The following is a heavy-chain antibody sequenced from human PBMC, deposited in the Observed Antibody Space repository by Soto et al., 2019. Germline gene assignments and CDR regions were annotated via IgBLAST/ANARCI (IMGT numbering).Heavy chain of an antibody. CDR1: GYSFTSYW. J-gene: IGHJ4*02. CDR2: IKQDGSEK. Sequence: PGESLKISCKGSGYSFTSYWMTWVRQAPGKGLEWVANIKQDGSEKYYVDSVKGRFTISRDNAKNSLYLQMNSLRGEDTAVYYCAKGRGGLDYWGQGTLVTVSS. CDR3: AKGRGGLDY. V-gene: IGHV3-7*04. D-gene: IGHD3-16*01.